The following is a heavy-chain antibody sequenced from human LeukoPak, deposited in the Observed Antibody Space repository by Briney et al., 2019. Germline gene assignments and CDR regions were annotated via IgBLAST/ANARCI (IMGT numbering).Heavy chain of an antibody. V-gene: IGHV3-53*01. CDR1: WFTGSSNH. Sequence: PGGSLRLSCAASWFTGSSNHMSWVRPAPGKELEWVSVIYSGGSTYYADSVKGRFTISRDNSKNTLYLQMNSLRAEDTAVYYCATALYCSSTNCYLDYWGQGTLVTVSS. D-gene: IGHD2-2*01. CDR3: ATALYCSSTNCYLDY. J-gene: IGHJ4*02. CDR2: IYSGGST.